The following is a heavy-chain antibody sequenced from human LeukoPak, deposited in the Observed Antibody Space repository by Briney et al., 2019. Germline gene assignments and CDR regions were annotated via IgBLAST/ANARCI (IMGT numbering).Heavy chain of an antibody. CDR2: IYTSGST. CDR1: GGSISSYY. J-gene: IGHJ2*01. D-gene: IGHD3-22*01. Sequence: SETLSLTCTVSGGSISSYYWSWIRQPAGKGLEWIGRIYTSGSTNYNPSLKSRVTMSVDTSKNQFSLKLSSVTVADTAVYYCARGKYYDSSGFGWYFDLWGRGTLVTVSS. CDR3: ARGKYYDSSGFGWYFDL. V-gene: IGHV4-4*07.